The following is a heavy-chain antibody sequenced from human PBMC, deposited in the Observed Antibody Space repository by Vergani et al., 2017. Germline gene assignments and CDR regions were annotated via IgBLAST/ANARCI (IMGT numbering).Heavy chain of an antibody. CDR3: ARDPEHTVVTRLDY. V-gene: IGHV3-21*01. Sequence: EVDLVESGGGLAQPGGSLRLSCAASGFTFSSYSMNWVRQAPGKGLEWVSSITSGSSYIYYADSVRGRFTISRDNAKNSLYLQMNSLRAEDTAVYYCARDPEHTVVTRLDYWGQGTLVTVSS. D-gene: IGHD4-23*01. CDR1: GFTFSSYS. CDR2: ITSGSSYI. J-gene: IGHJ4*02.